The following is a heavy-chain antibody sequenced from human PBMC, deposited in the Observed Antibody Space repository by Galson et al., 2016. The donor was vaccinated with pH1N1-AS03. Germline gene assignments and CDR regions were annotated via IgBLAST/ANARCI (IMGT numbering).Heavy chain of an antibody. Sequence: SLRLSCAASGFSFSTNWMHWVCQAPGKGLVWVAHINEDGSTARHADSVKGRFIISRDNAKNTLYLHMNSLRAEDTAVYYCARDVGGPYDYWGQGTLVTVSS. CDR1: GFSFSTNW. D-gene: IGHD4-23*01. CDR3: ARDVGGPYDY. CDR2: INEDGSTA. V-gene: IGHV3-74*01. J-gene: IGHJ4*02.